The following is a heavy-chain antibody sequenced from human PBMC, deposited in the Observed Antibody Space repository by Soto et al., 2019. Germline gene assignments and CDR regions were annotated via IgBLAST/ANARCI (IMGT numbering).Heavy chain of an antibody. D-gene: IGHD3-22*01. J-gene: IGHJ6*02. CDR2: ISYDGSNK. CDR3: AKEWFHYDSSGYYSGRYYYGMDV. CDR1: GFTFSSYG. Sequence: PGGSLRLSCAASGFTFSSYGMHWVRQAPGKGLEWVAVISYDGSNKYYADSVKGRFTISRDNSKNTLYLQMNSLRAEDTAVYYCAKEWFHYDSSGYYSGRYYYGMDVWGQGTTVTVSS. V-gene: IGHV3-30*18.